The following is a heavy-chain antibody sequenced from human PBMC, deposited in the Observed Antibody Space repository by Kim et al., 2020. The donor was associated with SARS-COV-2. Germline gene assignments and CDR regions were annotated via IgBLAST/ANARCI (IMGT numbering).Heavy chain of an antibody. D-gene: IGHD2-2*02. Sequence: GGSLRLSCAASGFTFSSYGMHWVRQAPGKGLEWVAVISYDGSNKYYADSVKGRFTISRDNSKNTLYLQMNSLRAEDTAVYYCAKDIVVVPAAIPPPDFGGYYYYGMDVWGQGTTVTVSS. J-gene: IGHJ6*02. CDR1: GFTFSSYG. V-gene: IGHV3-30*18. CDR3: AKDIVVVPAAIPPPDFGGYYYYGMDV. CDR2: ISYDGSNK.